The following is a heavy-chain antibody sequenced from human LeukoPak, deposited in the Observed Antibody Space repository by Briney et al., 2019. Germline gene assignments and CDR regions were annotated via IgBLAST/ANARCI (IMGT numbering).Heavy chain of an antibody. D-gene: IGHD2-2*02. J-gene: IGHJ4*02. CDR1: GYSFTNNW. V-gene: IGHV5-51*01. CDR3: ATQGCTSVSGYTGDR. Sequence: GGSLEISCKASGYSFTNNWIGWVRRMSGKGLEGVGIIHPGSSETRYSPSFQGQVTISVDKSLSSPFLQWSSLKASDSGLYFCATQGCTSVSGYTGDRGGQGPLGPVS. CDR2: IHPGSSET.